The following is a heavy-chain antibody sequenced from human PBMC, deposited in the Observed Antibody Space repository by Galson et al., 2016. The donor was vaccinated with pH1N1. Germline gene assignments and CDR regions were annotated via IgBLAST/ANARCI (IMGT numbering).Heavy chain of an antibody. J-gene: IGHJ4*01. D-gene: IGHD5-12*01. CDR3: ARSIGNIGAH. CDR1: GFSLSSFW. Sequence: SLRLSCAASGFSLSSFWMTWVRQAPEKGLEWVANINEDGSKIYYVDSVKGRFTISRDNAKNSLYLQMNSLRAEDTAGYYCARSIGNIGAHWGHGTPVTVSS. V-gene: IGHV3-7*01. CDR2: INEDGSKI.